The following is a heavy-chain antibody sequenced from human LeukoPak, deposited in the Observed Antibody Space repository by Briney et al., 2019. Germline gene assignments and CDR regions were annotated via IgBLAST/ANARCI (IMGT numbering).Heavy chain of an antibody. D-gene: IGHD2-2*01. J-gene: IGHJ6*02. CDR1: GYTFTGYY. CDR2: INPNSGGT. V-gene: IGHV1-2*02. Sequence: ASAKVSCKASGYTFTGYYMHWVRQAPGQGLEWMGWINPNSGGTNYAQKFQGRVTMTRDTSISTAYMELSRLRSDDTAVYYCARERWIYCSSTSCYVTEGHYGMDVWGQGTTVTVSS. CDR3: ARERWIYCSSTSCYVTEGHYGMDV.